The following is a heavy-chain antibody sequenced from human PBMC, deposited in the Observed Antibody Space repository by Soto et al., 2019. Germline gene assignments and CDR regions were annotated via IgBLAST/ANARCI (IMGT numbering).Heavy chain of an antibody. CDR3: TRVSLLPVASY. J-gene: IGHJ4*02. V-gene: IGHV3-7*01. CDR2: IDPDGTAT. D-gene: IGHD5-12*01. CDR1: GFTFRSFW. Sequence: EEQLVESGGGLVQPGGSLRLSCAPSGFTFRSFWMNWVRQAPGRGLEWVANIDPDGTATYYVDSVKGRFTISRDNAATSLYLQMTSLTVEDTAIYYCTRVSLLPVASYWGQGTLVTVS.